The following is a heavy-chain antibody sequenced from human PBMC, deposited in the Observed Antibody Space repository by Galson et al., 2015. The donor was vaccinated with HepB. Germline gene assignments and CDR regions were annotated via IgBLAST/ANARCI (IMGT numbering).Heavy chain of an antibody. Sequence: SLRLSCAASGFTFSSYAMHWVRQAPGKGLEWVAVISYDGSNKYYADSVKGRFTISRDNSKNTLYLQMNSLRAEDTAVYYCARDRVVVAATLDYWGQGTLVTVSS. CDR1: GFTFSSYA. V-gene: IGHV3-30*04. CDR2: ISYDGSNK. CDR3: ARDRVVVAATLDY. D-gene: IGHD2-15*01. J-gene: IGHJ4*02.